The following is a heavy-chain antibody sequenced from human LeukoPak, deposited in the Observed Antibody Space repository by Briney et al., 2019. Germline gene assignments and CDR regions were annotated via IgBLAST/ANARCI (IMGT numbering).Heavy chain of an antibody. CDR2: ISYDGSKK. J-gene: IGHJ3*02. CDR3: AKEYDRVHDAFDI. V-gene: IGHV3-30*18. CDR1: MNTFSS. Sequence: PGGSLRLSCAASMNTFSSVHWVRQAPGQGLEWVGVISYDGSKKYYADSVKGRFTISRDNSKNTVYLQMNSLRAEDTAVYYCAKEYDRVHDAFDIWGQGTMVTVSS. D-gene: IGHD3-9*01.